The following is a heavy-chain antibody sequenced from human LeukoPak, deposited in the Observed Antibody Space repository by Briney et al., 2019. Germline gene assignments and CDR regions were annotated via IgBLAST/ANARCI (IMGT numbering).Heavy chain of an antibody. Sequence: PGGSLRLSCAASGFTFSSYEMNWVRQAPGKGLEWVSYNSSSGSTIYYADSVKGRFTISRDNAKNSLYLQMNSLRAEDTAVYYCARDTSSWNNVMSYWGQGTLVTVSS. CDR2: NSSSGSTI. CDR3: ARDTSSWNNVMSY. CDR1: GFTFSSYE. J-gene: IGHJ4*02. V-gene: IGHV3-48*03. D-gene: IGHD6-13*01.